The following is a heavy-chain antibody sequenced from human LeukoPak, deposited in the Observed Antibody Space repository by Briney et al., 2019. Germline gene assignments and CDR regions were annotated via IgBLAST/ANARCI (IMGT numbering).Heavy chain of an antibody. CDR1: GFTFSSYP. CDR3: ARGWEGMWLFDQ. V-gene: IGHV3-64*01. D-gene: IGHD1-26*01. CDR2: ITSDGGRT. J-gene: IGHJ4*02. Sequence: PGGSLRLSCAASGFTFSSYPMHWVRQAPGARLEYVSAITSDGGRTYYANSLKGRFTISRDNSKSTLYLQMGSLRAEDMAVYYCARGWEGMWLFDQWGQGNLVTVAS.